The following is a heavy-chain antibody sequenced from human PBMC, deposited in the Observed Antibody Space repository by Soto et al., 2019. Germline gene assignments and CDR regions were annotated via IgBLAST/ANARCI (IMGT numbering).Heavy chain of an antibody. CDR2: TYYRSKWYN. CDR3: ATGLYYDSSGYYWIDY. V-gene: IGHV6-1*01. CDR1: GDSVSSNSAA. Sequence: SQTLSLTCAISGDSVSSNSAAWNWIRQSPSRGLEWLGRTYYRSKWYNDYAISVKSRITINPDTSKNQFSLQLNSVTPEDTAVYYCATGLYYDSSGYYWIDYWGQGTLVTVSS. J-gene: IGHJ4*02. D-gene: IGHD3-22*01.